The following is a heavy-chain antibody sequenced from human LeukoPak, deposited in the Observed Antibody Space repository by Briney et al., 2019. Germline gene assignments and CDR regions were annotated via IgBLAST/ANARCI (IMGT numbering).Heavy chain of an antibody. V-gene: IGHV4-39*07. Sequence: PSETLSLTCTVSGGSISSSSYYWGWIRQPPGKGLEWIGSIYYSGSTYYNPSLKSRVTISVDTSKNQFSLKLSSVTAADTAVYYGARVRTWTYFDYWGQGTLVTVSS. J-gene: IGHJ4*02. D-gene: IGHD1-1*01. CDR1: GGSISSSSYY. CDR3: ARVRTWTYFDY. CDR2: IYYSGST.